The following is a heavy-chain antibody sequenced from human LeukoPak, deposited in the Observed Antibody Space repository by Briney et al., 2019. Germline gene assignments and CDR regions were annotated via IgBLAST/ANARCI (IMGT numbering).Heavy chain of an antibody. CDR1: GFTFSSYG. Sequence: GGSLRLSCAASGFTFSSYGMHWVRQAPGKGLEWVAVISYDGSNKYYADSVKGRFTISRDNSKNTLYLQMNSLRAEDTAVYYCAKPSGSYRYYYGMDVWGKGTTVTVSS. V-gene: IGHV3-30*18. J-gene: IGHJ6*04. CDR3: AKPSGSYRYYYGMDV. D-gene: IGHD3-10*01. CDR2: ISYDGSNK.